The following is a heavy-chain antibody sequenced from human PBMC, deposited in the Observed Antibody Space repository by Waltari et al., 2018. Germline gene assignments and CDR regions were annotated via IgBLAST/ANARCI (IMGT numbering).Heavy chain of an antibody. CDR3: ARQFAY. CDR2: ISSSGTII. V-gene: IGHV3-48*03. CDR1: GFSLRENG. Sequence: EVHLVESGGDLVQPGGSLRLYCATSGFSLRENGMNWVRQAPGKGLEWVSYISSSGTIIYYADSVRGRFTISRDTANNSLYLQMNNLRADDTGVYYCARQFAYWGQGALVTVSS. J-gene: IGHJ4*02.